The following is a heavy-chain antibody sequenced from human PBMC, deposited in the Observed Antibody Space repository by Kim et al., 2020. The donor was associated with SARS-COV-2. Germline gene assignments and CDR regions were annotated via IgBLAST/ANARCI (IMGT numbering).Heavy chain of an antibody. J-gene: IGHJ6*02. Sequence: RFTIARDNSKNTLYLQMNSLRAEDTAVYYCAKEILSSSRADMGYYGMDVWGQGTTVTVSS. D-gene: IGHD6-6*01. CDR3: AKEILSSSRADMGYYGMDV. V-gene: IGHV3-23*01.